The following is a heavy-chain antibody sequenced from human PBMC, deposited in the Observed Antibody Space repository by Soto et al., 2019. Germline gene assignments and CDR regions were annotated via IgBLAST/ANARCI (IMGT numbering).Heavy chain of an antibody. CDR3: AISVGSGGVIGGFDY. V-gene: IGHV1-69*01. J-gene: IGHJ4*02. CDR1: GGTFNMYA. Sequence: QVQLVQSGAELKKPGSAVKVSCKASGGTFNMYAMNWVRQAPGQGLEWMGGIIPIFDTPNYAQKFQGRVTITVDESTSTAYRDLSSLRFEDTAVYYCAISVGSGGVIGGFDYWGQGTLVTVSS. D-gene: IGHD3-16*02. CDR2: IIPIFDTP.